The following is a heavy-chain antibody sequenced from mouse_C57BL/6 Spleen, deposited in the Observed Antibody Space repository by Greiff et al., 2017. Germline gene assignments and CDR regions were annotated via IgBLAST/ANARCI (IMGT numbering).Heavy chain of an antibody. Sequence: EMQLQQSGPELVKPGASVKISCKASGYSFTDYNMNWVKQSNGKSLEWIGVINPNYGTTSYNQKFKGKATLTVDQSSSTAYMQLNSLTSEDSAVYYCAREGYGNYHWYFDVWGTGTTVTVSS. CDR2: INPNYGTT. CDR1: GYSFTDYN. J-gene: IGHJ1*03. CDR3: AREGYGNYHWYFDV. V-gene: IGHV1-39*01. D-gene: IGHD2-10*02.